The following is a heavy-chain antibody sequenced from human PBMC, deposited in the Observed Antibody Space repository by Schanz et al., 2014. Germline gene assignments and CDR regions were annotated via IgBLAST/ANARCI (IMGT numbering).Heavy chain of an antibody. D-gene: IGHD3-9*01. CDR1: GYTFISYG. Sequence: QVQLVQSGAEVKKPGASVKVSCKASGYTFISYGIKWVRQAPGQGLEWMGWISPYNGNTNYAQKLQGRVTMTTDTSTSTAYMELRSLRSDDTAVYYCARVQDDILTGSEYYYGMDVWGQGTTVTVSS. V-gene: IGHV1-18*01. J-gene: IGHJ6*02. CDR2: ISPYNGNT. CDR3: ARVQDDILTGSEYYYGMDV.